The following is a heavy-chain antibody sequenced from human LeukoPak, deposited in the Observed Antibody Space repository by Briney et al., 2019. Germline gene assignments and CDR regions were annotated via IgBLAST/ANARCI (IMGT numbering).Heavy chain of an antibody. CDR1: EFTFSTYG. V-gene: IGHV3-30*03. CDR2: ISYDGSYK. Sequence: TGGSLRLSCAASEFTFSTYGMHWVRQAPGKGLEWVAVISYDGSYKFYADSVKGRFTISRDNSKSTLYLQMNSLRAEDTAVYYCARDRSGLLWFGELNYFDYWGQGTLVTVSS. D-gene: IGHD3-10*01. CDR3: ARDRSGLLWFGELNYFDY. J-gene: IGHJ4*02.